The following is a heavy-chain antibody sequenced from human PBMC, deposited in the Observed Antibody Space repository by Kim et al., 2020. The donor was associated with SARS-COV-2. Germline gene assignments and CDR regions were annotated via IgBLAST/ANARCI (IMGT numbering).Heavy chain of an antibody. Sequence: GGSLRLSCAASGFTFSSYAMHWVHQAPGKGLEWVAVISYDGSNKYYADSVKGRFTISRDNSKNTLYLQMNSLRAEDTAVYYCARVGKRGKYYDFWSGYSHFDYWGQGTLVTVSS. CDR2: ISYDGSNK. CDR3: ARVGKRGKYYDFWSGYSHFDY. CDR1: GFTFSSYA. V-gene: IGHV3-30-3*01. D-gene: IGHD3-3*01. J-gene: IGHJ4*02.